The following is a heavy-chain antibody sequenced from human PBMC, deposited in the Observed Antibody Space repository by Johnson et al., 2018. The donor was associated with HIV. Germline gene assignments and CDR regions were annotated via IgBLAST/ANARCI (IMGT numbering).Heavy chain of an antibody. D-gene: IGHD2/OR15-2a*01. CDR2: ISYDGSNK. Sequence: QMQLVESGGGVVQPGRSLRLSCAASGFTFSSYAMHWVRQAPGKGLEWVAVISYDGSNKYYADSVKGRFTISRDNSKNTLYLQMNSLRAEDTAVYYCARDLALGSFVVAADIWGQGTMVTVSS. J-gene: IGHJ3*02. CDR1: GFTFSSYA. V-gene: IGHV3-30*04. CDR3: ARDLALGSFVVAADI.